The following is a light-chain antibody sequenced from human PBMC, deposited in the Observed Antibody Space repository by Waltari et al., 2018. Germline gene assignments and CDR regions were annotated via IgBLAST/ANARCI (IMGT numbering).Light chain of an antibody. CDR1: SSNVGGYTL. CDR2: DVN. V-gene: IGLV2-23*02. J-gene: IGLJ2*01. CDR3: CSYAGDSTLI. Sequence: QSALTQPASVSGSPGQSITISCTGTSSNVGGYTLVSWYQQHPGIAPQPIIYDVNKRPSGISHRFSGSKSGNTASLTISGLQADDESDYYCCSYAGDSTLIFGGGTKLTVL.